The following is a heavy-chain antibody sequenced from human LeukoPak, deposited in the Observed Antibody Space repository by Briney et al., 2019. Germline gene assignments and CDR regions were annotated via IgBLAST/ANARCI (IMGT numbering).Heavy chain of an antibody. CDR2: ISAYNGNT. CDR1: GGTFSSYA. Sequence: ASVKVSCKASGGTFSSYAISWVRQAPGQGLEWMGWISAYNGNTNYAQKLQGRVTMTTDTFTSTAYMELRSLRSDDTAVYYCARESVNWFDPWGQGTLVTVSS. V-gene: IGHV1-18*01. CDR3: ARESVNWFDP. J-gene: IGHJ5*02.